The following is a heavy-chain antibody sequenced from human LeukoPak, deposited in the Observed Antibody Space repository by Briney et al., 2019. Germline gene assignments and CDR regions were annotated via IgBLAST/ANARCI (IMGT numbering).Heavy chain of an antibody. Sequence: GGSLRLSCAASGFTFSSYEMNWVRQAPGKGLEWGSYISSSGSTIYYADSVKGRFTISRDNAKNSLYVQMNSLRAEDTAVYYCARGVPGYCSGTSCYKDYYYMDVWGKGTTVTVSS. V-gene: IGHV3-48*03. CDR2: ISSSGSTI. J-gene: IGHJ6*03. D-gene: IGHD2-2*02. CDR1: GFTFSSYE. CDR3: ARGVPGYCSGTSCYKDYYYMDV.